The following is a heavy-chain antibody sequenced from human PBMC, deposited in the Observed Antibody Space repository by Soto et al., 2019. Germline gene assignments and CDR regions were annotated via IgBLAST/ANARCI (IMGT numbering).Heavy chain of an antibody. CDR1: GGSISSGGYS. J-gene: IGHJ4*02. CDR3: ARNPENCNYYFDY. D-gene: IGHD1-7*01. CDR2: IYYSGST. V-gene: IGHV4-31*03. Sequence: LXLTCTVSGGSISSGGYSWSWIRQHPGKGLEWIGYIYYSGSTYYNPSLKSRVTISVDTSKNQFSLKLSSVTAADTAVYYCARNPENCNYYFDYWGQGTLVIVSS.